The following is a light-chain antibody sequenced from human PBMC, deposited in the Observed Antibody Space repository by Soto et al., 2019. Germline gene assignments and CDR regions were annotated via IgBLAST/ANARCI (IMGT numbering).Light chain of an antibody. J-gene: IGKJ1*01. CDR3: QEYGSSPWT. Sequence: ENVLTNSPATLSLSTGERATLSCRASENVYNYLAWYQQIPGQPPRLLIYDASNRAAGVPDRFSGSGSGTDFTLTISRLEPEDFAVYCCQEYGSSPWTFGQGTKVDI. V-gene: IGKV3-20*01. CDR2: DAS. CDR1: ENVYNY.